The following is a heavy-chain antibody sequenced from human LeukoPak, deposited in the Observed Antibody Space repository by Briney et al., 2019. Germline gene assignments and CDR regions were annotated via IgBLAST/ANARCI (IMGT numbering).Heavy chain of an antibody. J-gene: IGHJ4*02. Sequence: ASVKVSCKASGYTFTGYYMHWVRQAPGQGLEWMGWINPNSGGTNYAQKFQGRVTMTTDTSTSTAYMELRSLRSDDTAVYYCARSYGDGYPLGPDYWGQGTLVTVSS. CDR3: ARSYGDGYPLGPDY. D-gene: IGHD5-24*01. V-gene: IGHV1-2*02. CDR1: GYTFTGYY. CDR2: INPNSGGT.